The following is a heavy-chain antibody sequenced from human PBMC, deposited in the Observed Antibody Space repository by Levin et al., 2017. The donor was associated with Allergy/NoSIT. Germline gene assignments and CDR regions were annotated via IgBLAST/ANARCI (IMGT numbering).Heavy chain of an antibody. Sequence: HPGESLKISCAASGFSFSSYGMHWVRQAPGKGLEWVAFISYDGYKNNYADSVKGRFTISRDNYMNTLYLQMNSLRAEDTAVYFCANGAGVTQWKLRHFEHWGQGALATVSS. CDR1: GFSFSSYG. J-gene: IGHJ4*02. CDR2: ISYDGYKN. CDR3: ANGAGVTQWKLRHFEH. D-gene: IGHD4-17*01. V-gene: IGHV3-30*18.